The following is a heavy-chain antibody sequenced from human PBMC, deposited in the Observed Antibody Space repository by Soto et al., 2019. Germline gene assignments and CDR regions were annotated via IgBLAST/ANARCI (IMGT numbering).Heavy chain of an antibody. CDR2: ISGSGGST. CDR3: AKLPHRYCSSTRCYGF. D-gene: IGHD2-2*01. J-gene: IGHJ6*02. Sequence: GGSLRLSCAASGFTFSSYAMSWVRQAPGKGLEWVSAISGSGGSTYYADSVKGRFTISRDNSKNTLYLQMNSLSAEDTAVYYCAKLPHRYCSSTRCYGFWGQGTTVTVSS. CDR1: GFTFSSYA. V-gene: IGHV3-23*01.